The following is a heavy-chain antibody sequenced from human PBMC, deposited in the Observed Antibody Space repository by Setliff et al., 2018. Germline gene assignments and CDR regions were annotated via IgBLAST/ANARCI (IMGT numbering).Heavy chain of an antibody. D-gene: IGHD5-18*01. V-gene: IGHV4-59*08. J-gene: IGHJ4*02. CDR2: MYYSGDT. CDR1: GGSVRGYY. Sequence: LSLTCTVSGGSVRGYYWSWIRQPPGKGLEWIGYMYYSGDTNYNPSLKSRVTISVDTSKNKFSLELRSVTAADTAVYYCARLPPLHTPMALTFDYWGQGILVTVSS. CDR3: ARLPPLHTPMALTFDY.